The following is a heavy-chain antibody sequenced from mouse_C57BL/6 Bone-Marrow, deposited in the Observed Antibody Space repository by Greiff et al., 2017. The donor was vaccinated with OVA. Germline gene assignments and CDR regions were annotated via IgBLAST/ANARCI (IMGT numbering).Heavy chain of an antibody. J-gene: IGHJ1*03. Sequence: DVKLQESGPGLVKPSQTVFLTCTVTGISITTGNYRWSWIRQFPGNKLEWIGYIYYSGTITYNPSLTSRTTITRDTPKNQFFLEMNSLTAEDTATYYCARDAYYGTLEGYFDVWGTGTTVTVSS. V-gene: IGHV3-5*01. CDR3: ARDAYYGTLEGYFDV. D-gene: IGHD2-10*01. CDR2: IYYSGTI. CDR1: GISITTGNYR.